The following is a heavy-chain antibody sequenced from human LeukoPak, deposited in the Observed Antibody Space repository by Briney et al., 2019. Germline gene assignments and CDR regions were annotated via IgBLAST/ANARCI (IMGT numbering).Heavy chain of an antibody. CDR3: AKDRSTTVTINWFDP. J-gene: IGHJ5*02. D-gene: IGHD4-17*01. Sequence: GGSLRLSCETSGFTFSNYAMHWVRQAPGKGLEWVSAISCCDGRTHYADSVKGRFTISRDNSKNTLYLQMNSLRAEDTAVYYCAKDRSTTVTINWFDPWGQGTLVTVSS. V-gene: IGHV3-23*01. CDR1: GFTFSNYA. CDR2: ISCCDGRT.